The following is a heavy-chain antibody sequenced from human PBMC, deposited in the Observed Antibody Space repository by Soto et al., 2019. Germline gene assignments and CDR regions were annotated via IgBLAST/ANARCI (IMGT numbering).Heavy chain of an antibody. Sequence: SVKVSCKASGGTFSSYAISWVRQAPGQGLEWMGGIIPIFGTANYAQKFQGRVTITADESTSTAYMELSSLRSEDTAVYYCARDPLYGDYVGYWGQGTLVTVSS. CDR2: IIPIFGTA. V-gene: IGHV1-69*13. D-gene: IGHD4-17*01. CDR3: ARDPLYGDYVGY. CDR1: GGTFSSYA. J-gene: IGHJ4*02.